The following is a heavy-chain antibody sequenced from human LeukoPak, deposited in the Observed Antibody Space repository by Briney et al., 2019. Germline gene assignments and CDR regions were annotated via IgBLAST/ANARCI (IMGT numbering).Heavy chain of an antibody. CDR2: ISISISTI. V-gene: IGHV3-48*02. CDR3: AREYSSSSGKALDY. CDR1: GLTFSTYS. J-gene: IGHJ4*02. D-gene: IGHD6-6*01. Sequence: PGGSLRLSCAASGLTFSTYSMDWVRQAPGKGLECVSYISISISTIYYAESSNGRFTISRENAKNSLHLQMNSLRDEDTAVYYCAREYSSSSGKALDYWGQGTLVTVTS.